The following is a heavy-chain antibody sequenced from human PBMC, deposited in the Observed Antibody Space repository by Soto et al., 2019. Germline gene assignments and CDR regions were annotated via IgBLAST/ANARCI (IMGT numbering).Heavy chain of an antibody. V-gene: IGHV1-8*01. D-gene: IGHD1-26*01. CDR3: ASSFPGDRELLSGP. CDR1: GYTFTSYD. CDR2: MNPNSGNT. Sequence: GASVKGSCKASGYTFTSYDINWVRQATGQGLEWMGWMNPNSGNTGYAQKFQGRVTMTRNTSISTAYMELSSLRSEDTAVYYCASSFPGDRELLSGPWGQGTLVTVSS. J-gene: IGHJ5*02.